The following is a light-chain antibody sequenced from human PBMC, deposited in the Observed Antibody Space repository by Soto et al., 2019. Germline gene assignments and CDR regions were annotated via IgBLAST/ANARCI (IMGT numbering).Light chain of an antibody. V-gene: IGLV2-11*01. J-gene: IGLJ1*01. CDR3: CSYAGGPYV. Sequence: QSVLPQPRSVSGSPGQSVAISCTGTSSDVGGYDYVSWYQQHPGKAPNVIIFDVSKRPSGVPDRFSGSKSGNTASLTISGLQAEDEADYYCCSYAGGPYVFGTGTKVTVL. CDR1: SSDVGGYDY. CDR2: DVS.